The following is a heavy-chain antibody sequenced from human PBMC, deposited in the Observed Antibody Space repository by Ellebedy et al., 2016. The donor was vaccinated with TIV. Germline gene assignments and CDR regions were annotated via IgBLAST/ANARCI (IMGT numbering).Heavy chain of an antibody. J-gene: IGHJ4*02. CDR2: ISYDGTNK. CDR1: AFTFSSYG. CDR3: ARDSEDAGPALDY. Sequence: GESLKISCAASAFTFSSYGMHWVRQAPGKGLEWVAVISYDGTNKYYADSVKGRFTISRDNSKNTLYLQMNSLRAEDTALYFCARDSEDAGPALDYWGQGTLVTVSS. V-gene: IGHV3-30*03. D-gene: IGHD2-15*01.